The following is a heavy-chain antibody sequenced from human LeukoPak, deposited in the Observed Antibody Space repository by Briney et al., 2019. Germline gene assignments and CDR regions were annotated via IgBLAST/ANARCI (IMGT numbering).Heavy chain of an antibody. D-gene: IGHD2/OR15-2a*01. Sequence: ASVKVSCKASGYTFTGYYMHWVRQAPGQGLEWMGWISCYDGETKYAQKFQGRVTMTTDTSTSTACMELRSLRSDDTAVYYCARDPSNTIGRMTWFDPWGQGTLVTVSS. V-gene: IGHV1-18*04. CDR3: ARDPSNTIGRMTWFDP. CDR2: ISCYDGET. J-gene: IGHJ5*02. CDR1: GYTFTGYY.